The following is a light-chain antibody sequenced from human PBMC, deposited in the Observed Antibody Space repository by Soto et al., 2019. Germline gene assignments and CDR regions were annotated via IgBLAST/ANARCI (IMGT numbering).Light chain of an antibody. CDR2: EVN. Sequence: QSVLTQPASVPGSPGQSMTISCTGTSSNVGSYKLVSWYQQHPGKAPKLMIFEVNKRPSGVSNRFSGSKSGNTASLTISGLKVEDEADYYCCSSGGSPTYVFGTGTKVTVL. J-gene: IGLJ1*01. V-gene: IGLV2-23*02. CDR1: SSNVGSYKL. CDR3: CSSGGSPTYV.